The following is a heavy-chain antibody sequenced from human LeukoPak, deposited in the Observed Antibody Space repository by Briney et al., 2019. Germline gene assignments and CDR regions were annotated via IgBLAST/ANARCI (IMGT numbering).Heavy chain of an antibody. CDR2: ISGDGTTT. CDR1: GFTFSNYW. D-gene: IGHD2-15*01. CDR3: AGTWSFDY. Sequence: GGSLRLSCAVSGFTFSNYWMHWVRQAPGKGLLWVSRISGDGTTTNYADSVKGRFTISRDNAKNTLYLQMDSLRAEDTAVYYCAGTWSFDYWGQGTLVTVSS. V-gene: IGHV3-74*01. J-gene: IGHJ4*02.